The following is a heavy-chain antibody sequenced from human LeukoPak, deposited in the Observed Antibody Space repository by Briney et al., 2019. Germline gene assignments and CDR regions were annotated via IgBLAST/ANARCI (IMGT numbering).Heavy chain of an antibody. J-gene: IGHJ5*02. V-gene: IGHV1-2*02. D-gene: IGHD2-2*01. CDR1: GYTFTGYY. CDR3: ARGSRYCSSTSCYRRWFDP. Sequence: ASVKVSCKASGYTFTGYYMHWVRQAPGQGLEWTGWINPNSGGTNYAQKFQGRVTMTRDTSISTAYMELSRLRSDDTAVYYCARGSRYCSSTSCYRRWFDPWGQGTLVTVSS. CDR2: INPNSGGT.